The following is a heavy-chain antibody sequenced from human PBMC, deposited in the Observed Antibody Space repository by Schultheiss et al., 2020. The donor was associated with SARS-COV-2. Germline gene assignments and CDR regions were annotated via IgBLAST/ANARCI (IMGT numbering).Heavy chain of an antibody. Sequence: GESLKISCKASGYTFTSYGISWVRQAPGQGLEWMGWISAYNGNTNYAQKLQGRVTITTDTSTSTAYMELRSLRSDDTAVYYCARESAYGGNVLDYWGQGTLVTGSS. CDR1: GYTFTSYG. CDR2: ISAYNGNT. J-gene: IGHJ4*02. CDR3: ARESAYGGNVLDY. D-gene: IGHD4-23*01. V-gene: IGHV1-18*01.